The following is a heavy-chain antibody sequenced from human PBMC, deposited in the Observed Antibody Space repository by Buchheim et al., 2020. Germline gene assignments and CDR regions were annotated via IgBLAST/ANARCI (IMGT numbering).Heavy chain of an antibody. CDR2: ISSSSSYT. Sequence: QVQLVESGGGLVKPGGSLRLSCAASGFTFSYYYMSWIRQAPGKGLEWVSYISSSSSYTNYADSVKGRFTISRDNAKNSLSLQMKSLRAEDTAVYYCARDKYSSSWYRQDWFDPWGQGTL. V-gene: IGHV3-11*06. CDR3: ARDKYSSSWYRQDWFDP. D-gene: IGHD6-13*01. J-gene: IGHJ5*02. CDR1: GFTFSYYY.